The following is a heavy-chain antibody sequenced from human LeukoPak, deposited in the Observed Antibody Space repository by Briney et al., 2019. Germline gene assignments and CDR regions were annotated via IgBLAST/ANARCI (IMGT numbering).Heavy chain of an antibody. CDR3: ARGNKGYGSGSYYPNYYYYYYMDV. D-gene: IGHD3-10*01. Sequence: PSETLSLTCAVSGGSISSSNWWSWVRQPPGKGLEWIGEIYHSGSTNYNPSLKSRVTISVDTSKNQFSLKLSSVTAADTAVYYCARGNKGYGSGSYYPNYYYYYYMDVWGKGTTVTISS. V-gene: IGHV4-4*02. CDR1: GGSISSSNW. CDR2: IYHSGST. J-gene: IGHJ6*03.